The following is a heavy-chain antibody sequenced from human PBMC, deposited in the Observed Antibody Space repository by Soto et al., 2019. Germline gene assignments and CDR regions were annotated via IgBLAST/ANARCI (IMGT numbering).Heavy chain of an antibody. D-gene: IGHD3-3*01. CDR2: INHSGST. Sequence: SETLSLTCTVYGGSFSGYYWSWIRQPPGKGLEWIGEINHSGSTNYNPSLKSRVTISVDTSKNQFSLKLSSVTAADTAVYYCARGFSARFGWGYTIFGVVKNYFDYWAQGTLVTVSS. J-gene: IGHJ4*02. CDR1: GGSFSGYY. V-gene: IGHV4-34*01. CDR3: ARGFSARFGWGYTIFGVVKNYFDY.